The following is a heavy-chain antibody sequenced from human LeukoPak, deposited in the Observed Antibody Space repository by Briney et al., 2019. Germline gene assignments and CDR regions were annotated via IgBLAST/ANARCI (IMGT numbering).Heavy chain of an antibody. CDR1: GFTFSSYW. V-gene: IGHV3-7*01. CDR3: ARMLGWDCGGGSCYSNWFDP. J-gene: IGHJ5*02. D-gene: IGHD2-15*01. Sequence: GGSLRLSCAASGFTFSSYWMSWVRQAPGKGLEWVANIKQDGSEKYYVDSVKGRFTISRDNAKNSLYLQMNSLRAEDTAVYYCARMLGWDCGGGSCYSNWFDPWGQGTLVTVSS. CDR2: IKQDGSEK.